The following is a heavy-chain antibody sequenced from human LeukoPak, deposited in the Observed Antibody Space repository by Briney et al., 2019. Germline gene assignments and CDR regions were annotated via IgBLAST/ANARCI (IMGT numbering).Heavy chain of an antibody. V-gene: IGHV1-8*01. CDR2: MNPNSGNT. CDR3: SRGLTMVRGAIFGY. D-gene: IGHD3-10*01. J-gene: IGHJ4*02. Sequence: ASVKVSCKASGYTFTSYDINWVRQATGQGLEWMGWMNPNSGNTGYAQKFQGRVTMTRNTSIGTAYMELSSLRSEDTAVYYCSRGLTMVRGAIFGYWGQGTLVTVSS. CDR1: GYTFTSYD.